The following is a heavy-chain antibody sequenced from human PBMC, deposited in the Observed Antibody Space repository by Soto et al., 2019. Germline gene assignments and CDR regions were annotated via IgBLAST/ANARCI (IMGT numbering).Heavy chain of an antibody. J-gene: IGHJ4*02. Sequence: GGSLRLSCTASGFTFGDYAMSWFRQAPGKGLEWVGFIRSKAYGGTTEYAASVKGRFTISRDDSKSIAYLQMNSLKTEDTAVYYCTRDQRVVTPRAFDYWGQGTLVTVSS. CDR2: IRSKAYGGTT. CDR3: TRDQRVVTPRAFDY. D-gene: IGHD2-21*02. V-gene: IGHV3-49*03. CDR1: GFTFGDYA.